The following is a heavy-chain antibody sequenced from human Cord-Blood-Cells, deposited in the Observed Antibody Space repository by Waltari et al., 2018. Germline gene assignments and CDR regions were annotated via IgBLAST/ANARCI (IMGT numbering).Heavy chain of an antibody. CDR2: INHSGST. Sequence: QVQLQQWGAGLLKPSETLSPTCAVYGGPSSGSYWSWVRHPPGKGLEWIGEINHSGSTNYNPSLKSRVTISVDTSKNQFSLKLSSVTAADTAVYYCARAPLRRYSYGHDAFDIWGQGTMVTVSS. V-gene: IGHV4-34*01. CDR3: ARAPLRRYSYGHDAFDI. CDR1: GGPSSGSY. J-gene: IGHJ3*02. D-gene: IGHD5-18*01.